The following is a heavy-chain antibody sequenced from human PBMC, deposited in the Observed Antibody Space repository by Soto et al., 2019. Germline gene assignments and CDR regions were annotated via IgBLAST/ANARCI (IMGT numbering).Heavy chain of an antibody. Sequence: ASVKVSCKASGYTFTSYAMHWVRQAPGQRLEWMGWIKAGNGNTKYSQKFQGRVSITRDTSASTAYMELSSLRSEDTAGYYCARGPMLSRATGGTDFDNLGKGTVLTVCS. CDR2: IKAGNGNT. CDR3: ARGPMLSRATGGTDFDN. J-gene: IGHJ1*01. D-gene: IGHD7-27*01. CDR1: GYTFTSYA. V-gene: IGHV1-3*01.